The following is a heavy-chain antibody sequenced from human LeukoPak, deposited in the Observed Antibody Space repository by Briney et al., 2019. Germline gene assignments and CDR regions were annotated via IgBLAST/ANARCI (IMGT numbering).Heavy chain of an antibody. D-gene: IGHD6-19*01. V-gene: IGHV3-30-3*01. CDR2: ISYDGSNK. CDR3: ATGGSGWYWDAFDI. J-gene: IGHJ3*02. Sequence: GGSLRLSCAASGFTFSSYAMHWVRQAPGKGLEWVAVISYDGSNKYYADSVKGRFTISRDNSKSTLYLQMNSLRAEDTAVYYCATGGSGWYWDAFDIWGQGTMVTVSS. CDR1: GFTFSSYA.